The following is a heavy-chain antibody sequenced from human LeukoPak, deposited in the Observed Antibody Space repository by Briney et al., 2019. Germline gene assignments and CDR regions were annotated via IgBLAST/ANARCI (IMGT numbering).Heavy chain of an antibody. D-gene: IGHD2-15*01. CDR2: ISSSSSTI. CDR1: GFTFSSYS. J-gene: IGHJ6*02. Sequence: PGGSLRLSCAASGFTFSSYSMNWVRQAPGKGLEWVSYISSSSSTIYYADSVKGRFTISRDNAKNSLYLQMNSLRAEDTAVYYCASQGYCSGGRCSVRYHYYYYGMDVWGQGTTVTVSS. V-gene: IGHV3-48*01. CDR3: ASQGYCSGGRCSVRYHYYYYGMDV.